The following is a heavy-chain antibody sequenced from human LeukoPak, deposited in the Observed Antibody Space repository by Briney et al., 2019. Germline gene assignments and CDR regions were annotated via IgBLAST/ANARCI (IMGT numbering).Heavy chain of an antibody. CDR1: GFTYISYW. J-gene: IGHJ4*02. D-gene: IGHD6-13*01. CDR2: INSDGSST. V-gene: IGHV3-74*01. Sequence: GGSLRLSCAASGFTYISYWMHWVRQAPGKGLVWVSHINSDGSSTSYADSVKGRFTISRDNAKNTLYLQMNSLRAEDTAVYYCARVMEPGIAAAGCDYWGQGTLVTVSS. CDR3: ARVMEPGIAAAGCDY.